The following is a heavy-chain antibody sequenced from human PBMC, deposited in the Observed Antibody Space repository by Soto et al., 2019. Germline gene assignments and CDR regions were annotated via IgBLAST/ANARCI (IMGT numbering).Heavy chain of an antibody. V-gene: IGHV3-23*01. CDR1: GCTFSSYT. CDR3: AKRHTTVATPANYFDY. J-gene: IGHJ4*02. Sequence: PGGSLRLSCAASGCTFSSYTMNWVRQAPGKGLEWVSTFVGSTGSTFYADSVKGRFTISRDDSKNTLYLQMNSLRAEDTAVYYCAKRHTTVATPANYFDYWGQGTLVTVSS. CDR2: FVGSTGST. D-gene: IGHD1-1*01.